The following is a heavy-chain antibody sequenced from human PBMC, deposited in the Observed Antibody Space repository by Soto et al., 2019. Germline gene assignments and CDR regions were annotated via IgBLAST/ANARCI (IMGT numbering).Heavy chain of an antibody. J-gene: IGHJ3*01. CDR3: ANSTGWYRLDL. Sequence: QVQLQESGPGLVKPSGTLSLTCDVSGDSISSSRWWTWVRQPPGKGLEWIGDSFHTGNTNYNPYLKSRVTISVDKSKNQFSLKLTSVTAADPAVYYCANSTGWYRLDLWGQGTLVTVSS. CDR1: GDSISSSRW. D-gene: IGHD6-19*01. CDR2: SFHTGNT. V-gene: IGHV4-4*02.